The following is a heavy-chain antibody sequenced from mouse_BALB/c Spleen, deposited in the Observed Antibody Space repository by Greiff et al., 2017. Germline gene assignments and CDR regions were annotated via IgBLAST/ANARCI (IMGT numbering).Heavy chain of an antibody. Sequence: VQLQQPGAELVKPGASVKLSCKASGYTFTSYWMHWVKQRPGQGLEWIGEINPSNGRTNYNEKFKSKATLTVDKSSSTAYMQLSSLTSEDSAVYYCARLTTATDAMDYWGQGTSVTVSS. D-gene: IGHD1-2*01. CDR2: INPSNGRT. CDR3: ARLTTATDAMDY. V-gene: IGHV1S81*02. CDR1: GYTFTSYW. J-gene: IGHJ4*01.